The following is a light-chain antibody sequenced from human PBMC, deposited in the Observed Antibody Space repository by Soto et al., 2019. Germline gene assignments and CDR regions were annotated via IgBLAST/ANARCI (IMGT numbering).Light chain of an antibody. V-gene: IGKV2-30*01. Sequence: DVVMTQSPLSLPVTLGQPASVSCRSSQSLLYIDGNTFLSWFHQRPGQSPRRLIYKVSNRDSGVXDXXSGSWSGTDFTLRISRVEAEDVGVYYCMQGTHSPWTFGQGTKVEI. J-gene: IGKJ1*01. CDR3: MQGTHSPWT. CDR2: KVS. CDR1: QSLLYIDGNTF.